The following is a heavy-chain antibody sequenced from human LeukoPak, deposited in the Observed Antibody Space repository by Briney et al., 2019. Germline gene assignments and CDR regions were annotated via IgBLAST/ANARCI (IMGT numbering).Heavy chain of an antibody. J-gene: IGHJ1*01. D-gene: IGHD3-22*01. V-gene: IGHV3-21*01. CDR3: ARDGYYDSSGYYPPYFQH. CDR1: GFTFSSYS. Sequence: PGGSLRLSCAASGFTFSSYSMNWVRQAPGKGLEWVSSISSSSSYIYYADSVKGRFTISRDNAKNSLYPQMNSLRAEDTAVYYCARDGYYDSSGYYPPYFQHWGQGTLVTVSS. CDR2: ISSSSSYI.